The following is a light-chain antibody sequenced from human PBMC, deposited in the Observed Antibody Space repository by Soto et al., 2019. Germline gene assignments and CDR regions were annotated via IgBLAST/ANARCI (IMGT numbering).Light chain of an antibody. J-gene: IGKJ5*01. CDR3: QQYNNWPRYT. CDR1: QNNKNY. Sequence: DIVMTQSPDSLAVSLGERAAINCKSSQNNKNYLAWYQQKTGQPPKLLIDWASTRASGVPDRFSGSGSGTDFTLTISSLQAEDVGIYYCQQYNNWPRYTFGQGTRLEI. CDR2: WAS. V-gene: IGKV4-1*01.